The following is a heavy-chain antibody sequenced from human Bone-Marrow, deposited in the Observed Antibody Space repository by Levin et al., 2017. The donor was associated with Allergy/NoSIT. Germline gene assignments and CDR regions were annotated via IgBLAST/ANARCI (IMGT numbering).Heavy chain of an antibody. V-gene: IGHV1-8*01. D-gene: IGHD6-13*01. J-gene: IGHJ6*02. CDR2: MNPNSGNT. Sequence: ASVKVSCKASGYTFTSYDINWVRQATGQGLEWMGWMNPNSGNTGYAQKFQGRVTMTRNTSISTAYMELSSLRSEDTAVYYCARGADSSSWYHYDYGMDVWGQGTTVTVSS. CDR1: GYTFTSYD. CDR3: ARGADSSSWYHYDYGMDV.